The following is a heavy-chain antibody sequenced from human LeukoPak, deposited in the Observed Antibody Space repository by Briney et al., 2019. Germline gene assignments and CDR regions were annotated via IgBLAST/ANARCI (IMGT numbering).Heavy chain of an antibody. D-gene: IGHD3-22*01. CDR2: ISSSSSYT. V-gene: IGHV3-11*03. Sequence: PGGSLRLSCAASGFTFSDYYMSWIRQAPGKGLEWVSYISSSSSYTNYADSVKGRLTISRDNAKNSLYLQMNSLRAEDTAVYYCTHYYDGSGYYGAFDSWGQGTMVTVSS. J-gene: IGHJ3*02. CDR1: GFTFSDYY. CDR3: THYYDGSGYYGAFDS.